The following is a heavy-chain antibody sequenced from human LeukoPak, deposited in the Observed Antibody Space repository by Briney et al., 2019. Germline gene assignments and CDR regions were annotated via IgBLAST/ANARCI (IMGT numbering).Heavy chain of an antibody. CDR1: GFTVSSNY. Sequence: GGSLRLSCAASGFTVSSNYMSWVRQAPGKGLEWVSSISSSSSYIYYADSVKGRFTISRDNAKNSLYLQMNSLRAEDTAVYYCARDAVLGFHPWGQGTLVTVSS. D-gene: IGHD2-2*03. CDR3: ARDAVLGFHP. V-gene: IGHV3-21*01. CDR2: ISSSSSYI. J-gene: IGHJ5*02.